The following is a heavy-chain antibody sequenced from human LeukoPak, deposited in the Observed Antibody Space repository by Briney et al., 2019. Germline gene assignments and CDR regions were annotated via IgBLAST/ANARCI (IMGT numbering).Heavy chain of an antibody. V-gene: IGHV3-23*01. Sequence: PGGSLRLSCAASGFTFSSYAMSWVRQAPGKGLEWVSAISGSGGSTYYADSVKGRFTISRDNAKNSLYLQMNSLRAEDTAVYYCARDNDYGDYDAFDIWGQGTMVTVSS. J-gene: IGHJ3*02. CDR2: ISGSGGST. D-gene: IGHD4-17*01. CDR3: ARDNDYGDYDAFDI. CDR1: GFTFSSYA.